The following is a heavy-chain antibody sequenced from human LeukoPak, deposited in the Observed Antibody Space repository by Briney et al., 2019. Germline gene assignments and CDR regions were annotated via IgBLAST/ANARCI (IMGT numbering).Heavy chain of an antibody. Sequence: ASVKVSCKASGYTFTMFYIHWVRQAPGQGLEWMGMVNPSDGATTYAQRFQGRVTMTRDTSISTAYMELTGLRSDDTAVYYCARIRDSSWYDSWGQGTLVTVSS. CDR1: GYTFTMFY. V-gene: IGHV1-46*01. CDR3: ARIRDSSWYDS. J-gene: IGHJ5*01. D-gene: IGHD4-11*01. CDR2: VNPSDGAT.